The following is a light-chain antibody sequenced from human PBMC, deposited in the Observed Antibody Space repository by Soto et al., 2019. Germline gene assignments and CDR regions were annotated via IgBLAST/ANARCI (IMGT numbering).Light chain of an antibody. J-gene: IGLJ1*01. CDR2: RNN. CDR1: TSNIGSNY. V-gene: IGLV1-47*01. Sequence: LPPSASGTPGQGVTISCSGSTSNIGSNYVYWYQQLPGTAPKLLIYRNNQRPSGVPDRFSGSKSGTSASLAISGLRSDDEADYFCATWDDSLNGFYVFGTGTKVTVL. CDR3: ATWDDSLNGFYV.